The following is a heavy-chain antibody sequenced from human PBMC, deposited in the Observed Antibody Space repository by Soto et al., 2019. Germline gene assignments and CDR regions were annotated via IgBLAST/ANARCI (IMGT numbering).Heavy chain of an antibody. J-gene: IGHJ4*02. CDR1: GGTFSSYA. D-gene: IGHD2-21*02. Sequence: SVKVSCKASGGTFSSYAISWVRQAPGQGLEWMGGIIPIFGTANYAQKFQGRVTITADESTSTAYMELSSLRSEDTAVHYCARGRAYCGGDCYPSEFDYWGQGTLVTVSS. CDR2: IIPIFGTA. V-gene: IGHV1-69*13. CDR3: ARGRAYCGGDCYPSEFDY.